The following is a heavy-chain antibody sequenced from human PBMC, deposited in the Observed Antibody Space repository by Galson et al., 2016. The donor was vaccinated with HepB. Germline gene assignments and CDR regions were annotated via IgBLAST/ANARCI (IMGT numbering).Heavy chain of an antibody. Sequence: SLRLSCAASGFTFSSYWMLWVRQAPGKGLVWVSRINSDGSNTACADSVKGRFTISRDNAKNTLYLQMNSLRGEDTAVYYCARGPYGDYVIDYWGQGTLVTVSS. J-gene: IGHJ4*02. CDR1: GFTFSSYW. CDR2: INSDGSNT. V-gene: IGHV3-74*01. D-gene: IGHD4-17*01. CDR3: ARGPYGDYVIDY.